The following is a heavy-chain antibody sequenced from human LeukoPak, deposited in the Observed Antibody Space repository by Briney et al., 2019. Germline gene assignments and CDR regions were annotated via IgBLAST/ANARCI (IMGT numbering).Heavy chain of an antibody. CDR2: ISWNSGSI. J-gene: IGHJ2*01. CDR1: GFTFDDYA. Sequence: PGGSLRLSCAASGFTFDDYAMHWVRQAPGKGLEWVSGISWNSGSIGYADSVKGRFTISRDNAKNSLYLQMNSLRAEDTAVYYCARIHDYWYFDLWGRGTLVTVSS. CDR3: ARIHDYWYFDL. D-gene: IGHD2/OR15-2a*01. V-gene: IGHV3-9*01.